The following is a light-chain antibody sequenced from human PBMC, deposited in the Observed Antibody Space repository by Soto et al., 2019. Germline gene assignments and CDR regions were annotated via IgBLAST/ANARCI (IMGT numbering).Light chain of an antibody. CDR2: STD. Sequence: QTVVTQESSFSVSPGRTVTLTCGLNSGSVSTTDYPNWYQQTPGQTPRTLIYSTDTRSSGVPDRFSGSILGNEAALTITGAQPDDESDYHCVLYMCSGRGVFGGGTKVTVL. J-gene: IGLJ3*02. CDR3: VLYMCSGRGV. CDR1: SGSVSTTDY. V-gene: IGLV8-61*01.